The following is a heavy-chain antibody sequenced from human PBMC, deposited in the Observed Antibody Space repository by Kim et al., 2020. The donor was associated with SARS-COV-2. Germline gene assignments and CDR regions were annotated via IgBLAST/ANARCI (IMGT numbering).Heavy chain of an antibody. J-gene: IGHJ5*02. Sequence: SLKSRVTISVDASKNQFSLKLSSVTAAGTAVYYCARGDLDYGDYSGWFGPWGQGTLVTVSS. D-gene: IGHD4-17*01. V-gene: IGHV4-31*02. CDR3: ARGDLDYGDYSGWFGP.